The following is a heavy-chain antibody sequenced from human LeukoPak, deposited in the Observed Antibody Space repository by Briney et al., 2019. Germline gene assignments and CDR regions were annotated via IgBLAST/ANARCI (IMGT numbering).Heavy chain of an antibody. CDR3: ASGTLLQHRKTVFSAFDY. V-gene: IGHV3-7*01. Sequence: GGSLRLSCAASGFTCRNYWMNWVRQAPGKGLEGVANIKQDGSEIYYVDSVKGRFTISRDHAKNSLYLQMNSLRAEDTAVYFCASGTLLQHRKTVFSAFDYWGQGTLVTVSS. D-gene: IGHD3-22*01. CDR1: GFTCRNYW. CDR2: IKQDGSEI. J-gene: IGHJ4*02.